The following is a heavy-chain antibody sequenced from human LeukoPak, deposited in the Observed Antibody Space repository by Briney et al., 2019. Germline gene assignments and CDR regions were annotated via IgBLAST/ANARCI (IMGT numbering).Heavy chain of an antibody. Sequence: GGSLRLSCAASGFTFSSYGMHWVRQAPGKGLEWVAVISYDGTTKYYGDSVKGRFTISRDNSKNTLYLQMNSLRAEDTAVYYCAKDAAIYCSGGSCYNYFDYWGQGTLVTVSS. V-gene: IGHV3-30*18. D-gene: IGHD2-15*01. J-gene: IGHJ4*02. CDR1: GFTFSSYG. CDR3: AKDAAIYCSGGSCYNYFDY. CDR2: ISYDGTTK.